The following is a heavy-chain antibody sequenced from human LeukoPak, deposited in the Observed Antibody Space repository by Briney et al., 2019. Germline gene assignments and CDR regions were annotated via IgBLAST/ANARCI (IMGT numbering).Heavy chain of an antibody. D-gene: IGHD4-11*01. CDR3: ARDAHDYSNYGWFDL. CDR1: GFIFRNYA. J-gene: IGHJ5*02. CDR2: ISTGGVST. Sequence: GGPLRLSCAASGFIFRNYAMSWVRRAPGKGLEWVSGISTGGVSTYYADSVKGRFTISRDDSKDSLHLHMNSLRADDTAIYYCARDAHDYSNYGWFDLWGQGTLVTVSS. V-gene: IGHV3-23*01.